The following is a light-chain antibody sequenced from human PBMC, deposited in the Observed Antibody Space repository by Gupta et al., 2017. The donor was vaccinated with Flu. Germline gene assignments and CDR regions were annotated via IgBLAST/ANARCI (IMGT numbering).Light chain of an antibody. CDR1: HRVGSN. Sequence: TPSCWSGHRVGSNFASCHQQPAQAPSLLLYDASTRTASTPARFSSSGSGEAFTLTISSLLSDDFAVDYCQQYNNCWPLAFGGGTKVEIK. V-gene: IGKV3-15*01. CDR2: DAS. J-gene: IGKJ4*01. CDR3: QQYNNCWPLA.